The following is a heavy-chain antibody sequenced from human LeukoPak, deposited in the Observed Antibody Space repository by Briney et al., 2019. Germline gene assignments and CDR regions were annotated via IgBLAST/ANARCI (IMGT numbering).Heavy chain of an antibody. Sequence: VRSLRLSRAASGFTSSSYAMSWVRQAPGKGLEWVSAISGSGGSTYYADSAKGRFTISRDNSRNTLCLQMSSLRAEVTAVYYCAKDALWCGESLNWFDPWGQGTLVTVSS. CDR1: GFTSSSYA. D-gene: IGHD3-10*01. CDR2: ISGSGGST. V-gene: IGHV3-23*01. J-gene: IGHJ5*02. CDR3: AKDALWCGESLNWFDP.